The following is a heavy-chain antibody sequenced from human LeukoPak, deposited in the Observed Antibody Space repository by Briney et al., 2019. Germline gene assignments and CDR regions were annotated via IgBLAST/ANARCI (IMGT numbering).Heavy chain of an antibody. D-gene: IGHD2-8*02. CDR3: TKAPLRSCSGAFCYPFDY. CDR1: GFTFSNYA. Sequence: GGSLRLSCAASGFTFSNYAMSWVRQTPGKGLEWVAATVGGRPDTYHAGSVKGRFTVSRDDSRDTLFLQMNRLSVDDTAIYYCTKAPLRSCSGAFCYPFDYWGQGTLVTVSS. CDR2: TVGGRPDT. J-gene: IGHJ4*02. V-gene: IGHV3-23*01.